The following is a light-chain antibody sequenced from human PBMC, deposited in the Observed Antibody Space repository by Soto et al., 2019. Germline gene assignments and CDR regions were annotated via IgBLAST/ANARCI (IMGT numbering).Light chain of an antibody. CDR2: DNH. Sequence: QSVLTQPPSVSAAPGQKVTISCSGSSSNIATEYVSWYQQLPGTAPKLLIYDNHNRPSGIPDRFSGSKSGTSATLAITGLQAEDEADYYCQSYDSSLRVSVFGGGTKVTVL. V-gene: IGLV1-51*01. CDR1: SSNIATEY. CDR3: QSYDSSLRVSV. J-gene: IGLJ2*01.